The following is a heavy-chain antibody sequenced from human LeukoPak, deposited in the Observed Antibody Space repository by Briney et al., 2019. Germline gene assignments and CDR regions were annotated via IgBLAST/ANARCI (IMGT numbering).Heavy chain of an antibody. CDR1: GFTFSNFA. CDR3: ARVRGGRSWYYYGMDV. J-gene: IGHJ6*02. CDR2: ISYDGDNE. D-gene: IGHD3-16*01. V-gene: IGHV3-30-3*01. Sequence: PGRSLRLSCAASGFTFSNFAMHWVRQAPGKGPEWVAVISYDGDNEYYADSVKGQFTISRDNSKDRLYLQMNSLRPEDTAMYYCARVRGGRSWYYYGMDVWGRGTTVTVSS.